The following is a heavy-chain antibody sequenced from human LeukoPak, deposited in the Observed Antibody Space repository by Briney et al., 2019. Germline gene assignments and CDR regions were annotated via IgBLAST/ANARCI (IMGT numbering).Heavy chain of an antibody. CDR2: INSDGTST. CDR1: GFTFSSYW. V-gene: IGHV3-74*01. J-gene: IGHJ5*02. Sequence: GGSLRLSCAASGFTFSSYWMHWVRQAPGKGLVWVSRINSDGTSTSYADSVKGRFTISRDNAKNTLNLQMNSLRAEDTAVYYCARDLGQYYDTSDNWFDPWGQGTLVTVSS. D-gene: IGHD3-22*01. CDR3: ARDLGQYYDTSDNWFDP.